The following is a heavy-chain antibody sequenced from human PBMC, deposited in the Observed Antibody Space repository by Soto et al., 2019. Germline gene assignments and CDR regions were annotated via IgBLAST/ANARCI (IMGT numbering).Heavy chain of an antibody. J-gene: IGHJ4*01. Sequence: KPSETLSLTCTVSGGSISSSSYYWGWIRQPPGKGLEWIGSIYYSGSTYYNPSLKSRVTISVDTSKNQFSLKLSSVTAADTAVYYCARRRDYDILTGYPSWFDYWGQGTLVTVS. V-gene: IGHV4-39*01. CDR1: GGSISSSSYY. D-gene: IGHD3-9*01. CDR3: ARRRDYDILTGYPSWFDY. CDR2: IYYSGST.